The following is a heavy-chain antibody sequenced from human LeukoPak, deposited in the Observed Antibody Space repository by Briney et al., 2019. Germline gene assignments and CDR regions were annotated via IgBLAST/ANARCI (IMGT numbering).Heavy chain of an antibody. D-gene: IGHD6-19*01. V-gene: IGHV4-59*01. CDR2: IYYSGST. CDR3: ARRAVAGWLIDP. Sequence: SETLSFTGTGSGGSISSYYWSWIRQPPGKGLEWIGYIYYSGSTNYNPSLKSLATISVDTSKNQFSLKLSSVTAATTAVYYCARRAVAGWLIDPWGQGTLVTVSS. J-gene: IGHJ5*02. CDR1: GGSISSYY.